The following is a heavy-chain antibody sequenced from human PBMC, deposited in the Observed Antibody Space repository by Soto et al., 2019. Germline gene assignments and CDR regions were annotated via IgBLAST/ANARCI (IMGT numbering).Heavy chain of an antibody. J-gene: IGHJ4*02. CDR3: ARDKRDLRFLEWSYYFDY. Sequence: LRLSCAASGFTFSSYAMHWVRQAPGKGLEWVAVISYDGSNKYYADSVKGRFTISRDNSKDTLYLQLNSLRAEDTAVYYCARDKRDLRFLEWSYYFDYWGQGTLVTVSS. V-gene: IGHV3-30-3*01. CDR1: GFTFSSYA. D-gene: IGHD3-3*01. CDR2: ISYDGSNK.